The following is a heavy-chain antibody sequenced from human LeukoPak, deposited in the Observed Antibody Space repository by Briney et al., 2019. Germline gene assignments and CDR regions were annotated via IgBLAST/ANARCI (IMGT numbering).Heavy chain of an antibody. J-gene: IGHJ6*02. CDR1: GGTFSSYA. V-gene: IGHV1-69*13. CDR3: ARFITVVRGVIITGYYYGMDV. Sequence: SVKVSCKASGGTFSSYAISWVRQAPGQGLEWMGGIIPIFGTANYAQKFQGRVTITADESTSTAYMELSSLRSEDTAVYYCARFITVVRGVIITGYYYGMDVWGQGTTVTVSS. D-gene: IGHD3-10*01. CDR2: IIPIFGTA.